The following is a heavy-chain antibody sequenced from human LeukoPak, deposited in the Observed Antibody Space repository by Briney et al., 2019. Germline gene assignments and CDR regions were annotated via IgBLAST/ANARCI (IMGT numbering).Heavy chain of an antibody. Sequence: GGTLRLSCSASGFTFSSYGMSWVRQAPGKGLEWVSAISGSGGSTYYADSVKGRFTISRDNAKNSLYLQMNSLRAEDTAVYYCARAKRNGFDIWGQGTMVTVSS. V-gene: IGHV3-23*01. CDR1: GFTFSSYG. CDR3: ARAKRNGFDI. J-gene: IGHJ3*02. CDR2: ISGSGGST.